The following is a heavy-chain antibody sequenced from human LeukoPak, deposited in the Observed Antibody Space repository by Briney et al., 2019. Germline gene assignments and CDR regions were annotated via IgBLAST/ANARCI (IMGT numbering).Heavy chain of an antibody. CDR2: INPNSGGT. CDR1: GYTFTGYY. CDR3: AGNGYSYGNDAFDI. V-gene: IGHV1-2*06. D-gene: IGHD5-18*01. Sequence: ASVKVSCKASGYTFTGYYMHWVRQAPGQGLGWMGRINPNSGGTNYAQKFQGRVTMTRDTSISTAYMELSRLRSDDTAVYYCAGNGYSYGNDAFDIWGQGTMVTVSS. J-gene: IGHJ3*02.